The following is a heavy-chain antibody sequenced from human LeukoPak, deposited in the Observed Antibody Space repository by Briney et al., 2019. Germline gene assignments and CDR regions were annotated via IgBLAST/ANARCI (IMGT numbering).Heavy chain of an antibody. CDR1: GFTFSSYS. CDR3: ARDPRPVDY. CDR2: ISGGSSTT. J-gene: IGHJ4*02. V-gene: IGHV3-48*01. Sequence: GGSLTLSCAASGFTFSSYSMNWVRQAPGKGLEWVSYISGGSSTTYYADSVKGRFTISRDNAKNSLYLQMNNLRAEDTAVYYCARDPRPVDYWGQGTLVTVSS.